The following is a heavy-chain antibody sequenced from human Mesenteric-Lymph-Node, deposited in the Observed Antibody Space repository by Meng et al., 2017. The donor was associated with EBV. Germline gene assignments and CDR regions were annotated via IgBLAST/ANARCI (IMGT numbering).Heavy chain of an antibody. V-gene: IGHV4-39*07. CDR3: ARDRGIAAADY. CDR2: IYYSGST. J-gene: IGHJ4*02. CDR1: GGSISSSSYY. D-gene: IGHD6-13*01. Sequence: QVQLRESGPGLVKPSETLSLTCTVSGGSISSSSYYWGWIRQPPGKGLEWIGSIYYSGSTYYNPSLKSRVTISVDTSKNQFSLKLSSVTAADTAVYYCARDRGIAAADYWGQGTLVT.